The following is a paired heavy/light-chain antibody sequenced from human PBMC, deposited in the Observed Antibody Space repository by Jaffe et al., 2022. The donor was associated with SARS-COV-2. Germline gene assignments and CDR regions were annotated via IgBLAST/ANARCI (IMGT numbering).Light chain of an antibody. Sequence: QSALTQPPSASGSPGQSVTISCTGTSSDVGGYNYVSWYQQHPGKAPKLMIYEVSKRPSGVPDRFSGSKSGNTASLTVSGLQAEDEADYYCCSYAGSNNYVFGTGTKVTVL. V-gene: IGLV2-8*01. CDR3: CSYAGSNNYV. CDR1: SSDVGGYNY. CDR2: EVS. J-gene: IGLJ1*01.
Heavy chain of an antibody. V-gene: IGHV3-66*02. CDR2: IYSVGTT. CDR1: GFTVSSNY. D-gene: IGHD3-16*01. J-gene: IGHJ4*02. Sequence: EVQLVESGGGLVQPGGSLRLSCVASGFTVSSNYMIWVRQAPGKGLEWVSVIYSVGTTYYADSVKGRFTISRDNSKNTLYLQMNSLRTEDTAVYYCARGGYYYFDYWGQGTLVTVSS. CDR3: ARGGYYYFDY.